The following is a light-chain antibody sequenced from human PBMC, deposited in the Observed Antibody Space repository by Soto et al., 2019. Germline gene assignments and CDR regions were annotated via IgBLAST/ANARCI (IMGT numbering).Light chain of an antibody. V-gene: IGKV3-20*01. CDR3: QQYATSARLT. J-gene: IGKJ3*01. CDR2: AAS. CDR1: QSVSQY. Sequence: EIVLTQSPGTLSWSLGERATLSCRASQSVSQYLAWYQQKPGQAPRLLIYAASSRASGIPDRFSGSGSGTDFTLTINGLEPEDFAVYYCQQYATSARLTFGRGTNVDI.